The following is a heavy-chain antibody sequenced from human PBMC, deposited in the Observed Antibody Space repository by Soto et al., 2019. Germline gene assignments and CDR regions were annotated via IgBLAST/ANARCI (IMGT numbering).Heavy chain of an antibody. CDR2: IWYDGSNK. CDR1: GFTFSSYG. D-gene: IGHD3-10*01. J-gene: IGHJ3*02. Sequence: GGSLRLSCAASGFTFSSYGMHWVRQAPGKGLEWVAVIWYDGSNKYYADSVKGRFTISRDNSKNTLYLQMNSLRAEDTAVYYCARHQGFGELWSDAFDIWGQGTMVTV. V-gene: IGHV3-33*01. CDR3: ARHQGFGELWSDAFDI.